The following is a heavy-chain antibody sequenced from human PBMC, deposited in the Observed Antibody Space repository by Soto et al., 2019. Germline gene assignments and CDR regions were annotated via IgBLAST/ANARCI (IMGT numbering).Heavy chain of an antibody. D-gene: IGHD2-21*02. J-gene: IGHJ6*02. CDR2: IPQDGVDG. V-gene: IGHV3-7*03. Sequence: GRSLRLSCEVSGLTFSIYSMSWVRQSPGKGLEWVAKIPQDGVDGHYADSVKGRFTISRDNGKNSLYLQLNNLRAEDTAVYYCARDHLILPAHDFFYGSDVWGRGATVTVSS. CDR3: ARDHLILPAHDFFYGSDV. CDR1: GLTFSIYS.